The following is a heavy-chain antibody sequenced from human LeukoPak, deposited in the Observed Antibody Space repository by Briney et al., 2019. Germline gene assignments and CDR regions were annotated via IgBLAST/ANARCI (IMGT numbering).Heavy chain of an antibody. V-gene: IGHV5-51*01. CDR2: IYPGDSDT. Sequence: GESPKISCKGSGYTFITYWIGWARQMPGKGLEWMGIIYPGDSDTRYSPSFRGQVTISADKSINTAYLQWSSLKASDTAMYYCARPDDYGGKPAAFDIWGQGTMVTVSS. D-gene: IGHD4-23*01. CDR3: ARPDDYGGKPAAFDI. J-gene: IGHJ3*02. CDR1: GYTFITYW.